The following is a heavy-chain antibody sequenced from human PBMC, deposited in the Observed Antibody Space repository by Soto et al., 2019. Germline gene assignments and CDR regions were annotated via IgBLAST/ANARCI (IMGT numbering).Heavy chain of an antibody. Sequence: PGGSLRLSCAASGFNFNGYVMSWVRQAPGKGLEWVSAISGSGGSTYYADSVKGRFAICRDNSKNTLFLQMHSLRAEDTAVYYCAKLGGSYPSYFFDYWGEGTLVTVSS. CDR3: AKLGGSYPSYFFDY. CDR1: GFNFNGYV. J-gene: IGHJ4*02. D-gene: IGHD1-26*01. CDR2: ISGSGGST. V-gene: IGHV3-23*01.